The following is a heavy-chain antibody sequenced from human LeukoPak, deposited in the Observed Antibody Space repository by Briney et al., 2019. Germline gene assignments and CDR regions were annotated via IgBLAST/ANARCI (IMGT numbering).Heavy chain of an antibody. CDR3: ARGVSSSSQDY. V-gene: IGHV1-18*01. D-gene: IGHD6-13*01. Sequence: ASVKVSCKASGYTFTSYGISWVRQAPGQGLEWMGWISAYNGNTNYAQKLQGRVTMTRDTSTSTVYMELSSLRSEDTAVYYCARGVSSSSQDYWGQGTLVTVSS. J-gene: IGHJ4*02. CDR2: ISAYNGNT. CDR1: GYTFTSYG.